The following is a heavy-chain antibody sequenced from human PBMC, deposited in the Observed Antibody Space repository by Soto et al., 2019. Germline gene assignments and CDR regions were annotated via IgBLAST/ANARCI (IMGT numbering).Heavy chain of an antibody. J-gene: IGHJ4*02. CDR1: EFTFSSYA. D-gene: IGHD5-18*01. CDR2: INANGGGI. Sequence: EVQLLESGGGLVQPGGSLRLSCAASEFTFSSYAMSWVRQAPGKGLEWVSAINANGGGITYADSVRGRFIIARDNSKKTLYLQMNSLRAEDTAVYFCAEDRGSGLSPYTYGTFDVWGQGTLVTVSS. CDR3: AEDRGSGLSPYTYGTFDV. V-gene: IGHV3-23*01.